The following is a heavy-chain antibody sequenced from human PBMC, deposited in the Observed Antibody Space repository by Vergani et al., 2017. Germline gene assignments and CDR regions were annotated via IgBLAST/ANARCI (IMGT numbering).Heavy chain of an antibody. CDR1: GGSISSYY. D-gene: IGHD6-25*01. Sequence: QVQLQESGPGLVKPSETLSLTCTVSGGSISSYYWSWIRQPPGKGMEWIGYIYYSGSTNYNPSLKRRGTISVDTSKNQFPLKMSSVTAADTAVYDCARVEQRVWDNXFDPWGQGTLVTVSS. CDR3: ARVEQRVWDNXFDP. CDR2: IYYSGST. V-gene: IGHV4-59*12. J-gene: IGHJ5*02.